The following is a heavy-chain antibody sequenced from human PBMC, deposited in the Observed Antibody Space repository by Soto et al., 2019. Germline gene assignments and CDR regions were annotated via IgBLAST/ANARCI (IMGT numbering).Heavy chain of an antibody. Sequence: PSETLSLTCTVSGGSISSYYLSWIRQPPGKGLEWIGYIYYSGSTNYNPSLKSRVTISVDTSKNQFSLKLSSVTAADTAVYYCARSILGNYDFWSGYYYAESDYYYYMDVWGKGTTVTVSS. CDR1: GGSISSYY. D-gene: IGHD3-3*01. CDR2: IYYSGST. CDR3: ARSILGNYDFWSGYYYAESDYYYYMDV. V-gene: IGHV4-59*01. J-gene: IGHJ6*03.